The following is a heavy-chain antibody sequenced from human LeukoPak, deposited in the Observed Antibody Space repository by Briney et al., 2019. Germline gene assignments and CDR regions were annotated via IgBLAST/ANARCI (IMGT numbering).Heavy chain of an antibody. J-gene: IGHJ4*02. CDR1: GGTFSSYA. Sequence: ASVKVSCKASGGTFSSYAISWVRQAPGQGLEWMGGIIPILGTANYAQKFQGRVTITTDESTSTAYMELSSLRSEDTAVYYCARDRSRWGALFDYWGQGTLVTVSS. V-gene: IGHV1-69*05. D-gene: IGHD6-13*01. CDR3: ARDRSRWGALFDY. CDR2: IIPILGTA.